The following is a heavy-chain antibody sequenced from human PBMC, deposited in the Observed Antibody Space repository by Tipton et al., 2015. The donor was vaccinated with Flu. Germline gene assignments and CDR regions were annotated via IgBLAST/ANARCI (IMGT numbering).Heavy chain of an antibody. CDR1: GMTLNNYA. CDR3: AKNALLTGSGWGRPLDC. Sequence: CAASGMTLNNYAMTWVRQAPGRGLEWVSFVSASGTTTYYVESVKGRFTISRDNFKNTVYLQMNSLRAEDTAVYYCAKNALLTGSGWGRPLDCWGQGTLVTVSS. CDR2: VSASGTTT. D-gene: IGHD6-25*01. V-gene: IGHV3-23*01. J-gene: IGHJ4*02.